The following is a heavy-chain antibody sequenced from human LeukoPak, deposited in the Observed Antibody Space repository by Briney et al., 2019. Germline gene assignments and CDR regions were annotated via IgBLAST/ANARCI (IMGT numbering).Heavy chain of an antibody. D-gene: IGHD3-9*01. CDR2: IYYSGST. J-gene: IGHJ4*02. Sequence: PSETLSLTCIVSGGSISRYYWSWIRQPPGKDLEWIGYIYYSGSTNYNPSLKSRVTIAVDTSRNQFSLKLSSVTAADTAVYYCARHPEYYDILTGFRYYFDYWGQGTLVTVSS. CDR3: ARHPEYYDILTGFRYYFDY. V-gene: IGHV4-59*01. CDR1: GGSISRYY.